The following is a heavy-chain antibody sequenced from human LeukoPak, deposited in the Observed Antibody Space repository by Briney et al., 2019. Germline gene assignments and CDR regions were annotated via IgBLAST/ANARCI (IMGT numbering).Heavy chain of an antibody. Sequence: ASVKVSCKASGYTFTNYAMHWVRQAPGQRLEWMGWIDAGNGNTKYSQKFQGRVTMTRNTSISTAYMELSSLRSEDTAVYYCARRSGYSGYVALYYYYGMDVWGQGTTVTVSS. D-gene: IGHD5-12*01. J-gene: IGHJ6*02. CDR1: GYTFTNYA. CDR2: IDAGNGNT. CDR3: ARRSGYSGYVALYYYYGMDV. V-gene: IGHV1-3*01.